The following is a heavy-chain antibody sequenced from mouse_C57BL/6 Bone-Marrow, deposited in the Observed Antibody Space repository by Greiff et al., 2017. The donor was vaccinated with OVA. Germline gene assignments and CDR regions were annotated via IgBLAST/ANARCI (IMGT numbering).Heavy chain of an antibody. CDR1: GYTFTDYY. J-gene: IGHJ2*01. CDR2: INPNNGGT. CDR3: ASRYSSGFYYFDY. V-gene: IGHV1-26*01. Sequence: VQLQQSGPELVKPGASVKISCKASGYTFTDYYMNWVKQSHGKSLEWIGDINPNNGGTSYNQKFKGKATLTVDKSSSTAYMESRSLTSEDSAVYYCASRYSSGFYYFDYWGQGTTLTVSS. D-gene: IGHD3-2*02.